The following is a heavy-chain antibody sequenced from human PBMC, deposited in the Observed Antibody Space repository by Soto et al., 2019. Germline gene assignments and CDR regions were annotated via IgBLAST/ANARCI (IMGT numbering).Heavy chain of an antibody. D-gene: IGHD5-18*01. CDR2: IHSSSSTI. J-gene: IGHJ4*02. Sequence: GGSLRLSCAASGLTFTSYSMNWVRQAPGKGLEWVSFIHSSSSTIYYADSMKGRFTISRDNAKNSLYLQMNSLRDEDTAVYYCARDRGYTYGFDFWGQGALVTVSS. CDR1: GLTFTSYS. CDR3: ARDRGYTYGFDF. V-gene: IGHV3-48*02.